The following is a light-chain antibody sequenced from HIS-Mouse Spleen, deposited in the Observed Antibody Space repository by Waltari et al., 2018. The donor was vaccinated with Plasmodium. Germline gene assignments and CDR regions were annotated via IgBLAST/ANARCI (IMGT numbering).Light chain of an antibody. J-gene: IGLJ3*02. Sequence: SYELTQPPSVSVSPGQTARITCSGAALPPKYAYWYQQKSGQAPVLVIYDDSKRPSGIPERFSGSSSGTMATLTISGAQVEDEADYYCYSTDSSGNHRVFGGGTKLTVL. CDR1: ALPPKY. V-gene: IGLV3-10*01. CDR2: DDS. CDR3: YSTDSSGNHRV.